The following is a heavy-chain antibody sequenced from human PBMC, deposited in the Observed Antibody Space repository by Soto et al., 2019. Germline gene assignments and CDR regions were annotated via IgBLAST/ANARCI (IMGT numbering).Heavy chain of an antibody. J-gene: IGHJ6*02. CDR3: AKLYGEHPFYYYGMDV. CDR1: GYTFTGYY. D-gene: IGHD4-17*01. Sequence: ASVKVSCKASGYTFTGYYMHWVRQAPGQGLEWMGWINPNSGGTNYAQKFQGRVTMTRDTSISTAYMELSRLRSDDTAVYYCAKLYGEHPFYYYGMDVWGQGTTVTVSS. CDR2: INPNSGGT. V-gene: IGHV1-2*02.